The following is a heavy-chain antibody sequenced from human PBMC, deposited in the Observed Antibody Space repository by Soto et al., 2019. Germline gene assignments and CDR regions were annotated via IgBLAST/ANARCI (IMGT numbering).Heavy chain of an antibody. CDR2: IYYSGST. V-gene: IGHV4-30-4*01. Sequence: SETLSLTCTVSGGSISSGDYYWSWIRQPPGKGLEWIGYIYYSGSTYYNPSLKSRVTISVDTSKNQFSLKLSSVTAADTAVYYCASPKIDTSSYYYYGMDVWGQGTTVTVSS. CDR3: ASPKIDTSSYYYYGMDV. J-gene: IGHJ6*02. CDR1: GGSISSGDYY. D-gene: IGHD1-26*01.